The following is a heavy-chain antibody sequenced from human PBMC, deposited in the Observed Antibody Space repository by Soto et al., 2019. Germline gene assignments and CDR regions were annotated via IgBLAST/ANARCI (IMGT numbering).Heavy chain of an antibody. V-gene: IGHV3-23*01. CDR2: ITDTGVST. D-gene: IGHD3-10*02. J-gene: IGHJ4*02. Sequence: GGSLRLSCTASGFTFFTYAMTWVRQAPGKGLEWVSSITDTGVSTYYADSVKGRFTISRDNSKNTLYLQMKSLRTDDSAVYYGANDTPVVMFVFDSWGRGTLVTVSS. CDR1: GFTFFTYA. CDR3: ANDTPVVMFVFDS.